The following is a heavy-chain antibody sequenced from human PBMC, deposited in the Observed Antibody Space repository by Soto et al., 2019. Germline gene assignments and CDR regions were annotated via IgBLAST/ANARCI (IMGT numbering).Heavy chain of an antibody. CDR1: GVSIRSENW. CDR3: AAHRGNTYGPLDD. Sequence: QVQLQESGPGLVKPSGTLSLTCAVSGVSIRSENWWTWVRQAPGKGLEWIAEIYHSGGTNYNPSLRSRVTISVDMSTNQFPLKLISVTAADTAVYFCAAHRGNTYGPLDDWGQGNLVTISS. J-gene: IGHJ4*02. V-gene: IGHV4-4*02. CDR2: IYHSGGT. D-gene: IGHD5-18*01.